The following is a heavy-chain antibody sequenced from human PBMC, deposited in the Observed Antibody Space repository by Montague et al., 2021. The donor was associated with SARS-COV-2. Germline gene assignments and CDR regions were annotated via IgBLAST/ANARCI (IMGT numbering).Heavy chain of an antibody. Sequence: TLSLTCTVSGGSVTSTTYYWSWFRQRPGRGLEWVGFIYSSGSTAYSPSLENRLTMSIDTSKNQFSLRLTSATAADTAVYYCAKGSGCPWGRGTRVAVSS. CDR1: GGSVTSTTYY. D-gene: IGHD6-19*01. J-gene: IGHJ2*01. CDR3: AKGSGCP. V-gene: IGHV4-31*03. CDR2: IYSSGST.